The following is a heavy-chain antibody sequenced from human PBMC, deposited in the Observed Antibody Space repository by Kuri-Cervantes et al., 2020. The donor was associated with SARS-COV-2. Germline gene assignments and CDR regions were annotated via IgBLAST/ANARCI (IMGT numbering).Heavy chain of an antibody. CDR3: VRDPTCSAGNCYFDY. CDR2: IDCYNGRT. V-gene: IGHV1-18*04. J-gene: IGHJ4*02. CDR1: GYSFTDYS. Sequence: ASVKVSCKAYGYSFTDYSIRWVRQAPGQGLEWMAWIDCYNGRTEYARTLQGRLTVTTDASTSTAYMELRSLRSDDTAVYYCVRDPTCSAGNCYFDYWGQGAQVTVSS. D-gene: IGHD2-15*01.